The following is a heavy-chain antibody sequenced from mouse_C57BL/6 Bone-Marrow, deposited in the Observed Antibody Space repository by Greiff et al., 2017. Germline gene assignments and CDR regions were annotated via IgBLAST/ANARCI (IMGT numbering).Heavy chain of an antibody. D-gene: IGHD1-1*01. CDR3: TKDYYYGSSYGVFMDY. V-gene: IGHV1-55*01. CDR2: IYPGSGST. Sequence: VQLQQPGAELVKPGASVKMSCKASGYTFTSYWITWVKQRPGQGLEWIGDIYPGSGSTNYNETFKSKATLTVDTSTSTAYMQLSSLTSEDSAVYYCTKDYYYGSSYGVFMDYWGQGTSVTVSS. CDR1: GYTFTSYW. J-gene: IGHJ4*01.